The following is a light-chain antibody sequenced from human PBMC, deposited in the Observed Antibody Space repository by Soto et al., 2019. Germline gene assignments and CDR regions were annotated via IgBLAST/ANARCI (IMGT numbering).Light chain of an antibody. CDR2: RAS. CDR3: LQYHNLWA. CDR1: QNIYSN. V-gene: IGKV3-15*01. Sequence: IVMTQSPATLSVSPGERATLSCRASQNIYSNVAWYQQRPGQAPRLLIYRASTRAPGIPARFSGSGSGTEFTLTISCLQSEDFTVYSCLQYHNLWAFGQGTKVEIK. J-gene: IGKJ1*01.